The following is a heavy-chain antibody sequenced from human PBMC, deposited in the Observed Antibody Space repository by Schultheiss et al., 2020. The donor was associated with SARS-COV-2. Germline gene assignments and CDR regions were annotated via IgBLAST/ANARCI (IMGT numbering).Heavy chain of an antibody. Sequence: GGSLRLSCAGTGFMFSSYGMHWVRQAPGKGLEWVALIWYDGSNKYYADSVKGRFTISRDNSYNTVYLQINSLRADDTAVYYCAKDQEQWLVLLSMFDYWGQGTLVTVSS. J-gene: IGHJ4*02. CDR1: GFMFSSYG. CDR3: AKDQEQWLVLLSMFDY. V-gene: IGHV3-33*06. D-gene: IGHD6-19*01. CDR2: IWYDGSNK.